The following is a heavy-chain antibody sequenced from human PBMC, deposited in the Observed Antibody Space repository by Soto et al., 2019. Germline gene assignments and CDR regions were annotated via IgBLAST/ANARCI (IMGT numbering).Heavy chain of an antibody. J-gene: IGHJ4*02. CDR1: GGTFSSYT. Sequence: QVQLVQSGAEVKKRGSSVKVYCKASGGTFSSYTISWVRQAPGQGLEWMGRIIPILGIANYAQKFQGRVTITADKSTSTAYMELSSLRSEDTAVYYCSSGQPGSSGYHNWSQGTLVTVSS. CDR3: SSGQPGSSGYHN. CDR2: IIPILGIA. V-gene: IGHV1-69*02. D-gene: IGHD3-22*01.